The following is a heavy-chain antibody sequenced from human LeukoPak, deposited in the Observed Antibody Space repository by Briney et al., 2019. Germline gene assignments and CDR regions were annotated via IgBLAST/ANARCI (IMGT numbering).Heavy chain of an antibody. J-gene: IGHJ3*02. Sequence: SETLSLTCTVSGGSISSSSYYWGWTRQPPGKGLEWIGSIYYSGSTYYNPSLKSRVTISVDTSKNQFPLKLSSVTAADTAVYYCARPLLRYFDWLLDAFDIWGQGTMVTVSS. CDR1: GGSISSSSYY. CDR2: IYYSGST. V-gene: IGHV4-39*01. CDR3: ARPLLRYFDWLLDAFDI. D-gene: IGHD3-9*01.